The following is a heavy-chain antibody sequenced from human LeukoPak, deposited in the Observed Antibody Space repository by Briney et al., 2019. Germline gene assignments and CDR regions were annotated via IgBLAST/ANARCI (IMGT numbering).Heavy chain of an antibody. V-gene: IGHV4-4*07. J-gene: IGHJ4*02. CDR2: IYTSGST. CDR1: GGSISSYY. Sequence: KPSETLSLTCTVSGGSISSYYWGWIRQPAGKGLEWIGRIYTSGSTNYNPSLKSRVTISVDTSKNQFSLKLSSVTAADTAVYYCARGDELETYFDYWGQGTLVTVSS. D-gene: IGHD1-1*01. CDR3: ARGDELETYFDY.